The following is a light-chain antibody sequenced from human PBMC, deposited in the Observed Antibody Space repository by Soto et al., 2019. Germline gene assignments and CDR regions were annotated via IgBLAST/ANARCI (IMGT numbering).Light chain of an antibody. CDR3: QQYIRYWT. J-gene: IGKJ1*01. V-gene: IGKV1-5*03. Sequence: DIQMTQSPSTLSASVGDRVTITCRASQSISSWLAWYQQKPGKAPKLLIYQASTLENGVPSRFSGSGSGTEFNLTISSLQPDDFATYYCQQYIRYWTFGQGTKVEVK. CDR1: QSISSW. CDR2: QAS.